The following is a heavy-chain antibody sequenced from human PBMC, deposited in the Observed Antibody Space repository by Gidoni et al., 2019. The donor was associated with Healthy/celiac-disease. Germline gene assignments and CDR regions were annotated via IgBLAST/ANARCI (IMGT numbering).Heavy chain of an antibody. CDR2: TYYRSKGYN. CDR3: ARDSPLRTVAGTGGRPYYYYYGMDV. Sequence: QVQLQQSGPGLVKPSQTLSLTCARPGDSVSRTRADWTWNLQSPSRGLEWLGRTYYRSKGYNEYAVSVNMRRTSKPDTTKNQLSLQLNSVTPADTAVYYCARDSPLRTVAGTGGRPYYYYYGMDVWGQGTTVTVSS. V-gene: IGHV6-1*01. D-gene: IGHD6-19*01. CDR1: GDSVSRTRAD. J-gene: IGHJ6*02.